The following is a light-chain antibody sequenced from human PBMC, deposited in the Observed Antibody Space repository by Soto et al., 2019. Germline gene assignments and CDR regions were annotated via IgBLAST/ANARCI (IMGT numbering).Light chain of an antibody. CDR2: GAS. V-gene: IGKV3-20*01. Sequence: EIVLTQSPGTLSLSPGERATLSCRASQSVSSSYLAWYQQKPGQAPRLLIYGASSRATGIPDRFSGSGSGTDFTLKISRLEPEDFGVYYCQQYDSSRKTFGQVTKVDIK. CDR3: QQYDSSRKT. J-gene: IGKJ1*01. CDR1: QSVSSSY.